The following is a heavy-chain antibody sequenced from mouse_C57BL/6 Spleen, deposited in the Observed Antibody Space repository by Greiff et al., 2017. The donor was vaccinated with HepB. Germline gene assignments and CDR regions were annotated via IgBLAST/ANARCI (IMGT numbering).Heavy chain of an antibody. CDR1: GFTFSSYA. CDR2: ISDGGSYT. D-gene: IGHD2-3*01. Sequence: EVKLMESGGGLVKPGGSLKLSCAASGFTFSSYAMSWVRQTPEKRLEWVATISDGGSYTYYPDNVKGRFTISRDNAKNNLYLQMSHLKSEDTAMYYCARDGGYYTFDYWGQGTTLTVSS. CDR3: ARDGGYYTFDY. V-gene: IGHV5-4*01. J-gene: IGHJ2*01.